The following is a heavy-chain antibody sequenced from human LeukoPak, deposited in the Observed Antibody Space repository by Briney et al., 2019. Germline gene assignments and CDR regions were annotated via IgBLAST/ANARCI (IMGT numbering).Heavy chain of an antibody. CDR2: INPNSGDT. D-gene: IGHD5-18*01. V-gene: IGHV1-2*02. Sequence: ASVKVSCKASGYTFTGCYLHWVRQAPGRGLEWMAWINPNSGDTHYAQKFQGRVTVTRDTSIRTAYMELRSLRSDDTAVYFCAIQGGYSYGSRPRELHYYLDYWGRGTLVTVSS. CDR3: AIQGGYSYGSRPRELHYYLDY. J-gene: IGHJ4*02. CDR1: GYTFTGCY.